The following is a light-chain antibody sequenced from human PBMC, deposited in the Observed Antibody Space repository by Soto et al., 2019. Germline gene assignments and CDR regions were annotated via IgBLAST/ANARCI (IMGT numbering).Light chain of an antibody. CDR3: QQSYSTPLT. CDR1: QSISSY. J-gene: IGKJ1*01. CDR2: AAS. V-gene: IGKV1-39*01. Sequence: DIQMTQSPSSLSASVGDRVTITCRASQSISSYLNWYQQKPGKAPKLLIYAASSLQSGVPSRFSGSGSGTDFTLTISSLQPEDFATYYYQQSYSTPLTFGHGTKVEIK.